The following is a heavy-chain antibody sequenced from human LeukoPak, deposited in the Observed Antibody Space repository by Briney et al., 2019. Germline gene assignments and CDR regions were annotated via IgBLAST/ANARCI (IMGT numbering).Heavy chain of an antibody. CDR3: ARGRYLTTLGGAAAGFLDN. CDR2: INHTGNT. Sequence: SETLSLTCAVNGESFSGYYWNWIRQPPGKRLEWIGEINHTGNTNYNPSLKRRVTISVDTSQKQFSLRLNSLTAADTAVYYCARGRYLTTLGGAAAGFLDNWGQGTLVTVSS. V-gene: IGHV4-34*01. CDR1: GESFSGYY. D-gene: IGHD6-13*01. J-gene: IGHJ4*02.